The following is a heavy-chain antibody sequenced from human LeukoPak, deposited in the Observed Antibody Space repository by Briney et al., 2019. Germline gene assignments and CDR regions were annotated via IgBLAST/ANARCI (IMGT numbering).Heavy chain of an antibody. J-gene: IGHJ6*03. V-gene: IGHV4-61*02. CDR1: GDSINSGGYY. Sequence: PSQTLSLTCTVSGDSINSGGYYWSWIRQPAGKGLEWIGRMYTSGATNYNPSLKSRATMSVDTSKNQLSLRLSSVTAADRAVYYCAREGPAASTFFYYFMDVWSKGTTVTVSS. D-gene: IGHD2-2*01. CDR2: MYTSGAT. CDR3: AREGPAASTFFYYFMDV.